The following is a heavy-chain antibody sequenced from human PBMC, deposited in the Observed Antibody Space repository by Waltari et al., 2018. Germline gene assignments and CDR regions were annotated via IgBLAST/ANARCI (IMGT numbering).Heavy chain of an antibody. V-gene: IGHV4-59*01. J-gene: IGHJ4*02. CDR3: ARGSGYYEGYYFDY. D-gene: IGHD3-3*01. CDR2: IYDSGST. CDR1: GGSISSYY. Sequence: QVQLQESGPGLVKPSETLSLTCPVSGGSISSYYWSWIRQPPGKGLEWIGYIYDSGSTNYNPSLKSRVTISVDTSKNQFSLKLSSVTAADTAVYYCARGSGYYEGYYFDYWGQGTLVTVSS.